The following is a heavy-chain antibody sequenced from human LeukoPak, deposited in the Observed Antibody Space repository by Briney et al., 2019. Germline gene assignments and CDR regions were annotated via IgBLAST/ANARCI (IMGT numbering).Heavy chain of an antibody. J-gene: IGHJ3*02. Sequence: TFGDYAMSWVRQAPGKGLEWIGYIYHSGSTYYNPSLKSRVTISVDRSKNQFSLKLSSVTAADTAVYYCATERLAAANSDDAFDIWGQGTMVTVSS. V-gene: IGHV4-30-2*01. CDR2: IYHSGST. CDR1: TFGDYA. D-gene: IGHD6-13*01. CDR3: ATERLAAANSDDAFDI.